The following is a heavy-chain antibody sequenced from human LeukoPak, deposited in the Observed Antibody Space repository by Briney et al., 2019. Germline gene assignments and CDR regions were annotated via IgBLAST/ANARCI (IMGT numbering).Heavy chain of an antibody. Sequence: SLRLSCAASGFTFDDYAMHWVRQAPGKGLEWVSGISWSSDNIGYADSVKGRFTISRDNAKNSLYLQMNSLRAEDTAVYYCARGLDNYGSGSSDWGQGTLVTVSS. CDR3: ARGLDNYGSGSSD. CDR2: ISWSSDNI. V-gene: IGHV3-9*01. J-gene: IGHJ4*02. D-gene: IGHD3-10*01. CDR1: GFTFDDYA.